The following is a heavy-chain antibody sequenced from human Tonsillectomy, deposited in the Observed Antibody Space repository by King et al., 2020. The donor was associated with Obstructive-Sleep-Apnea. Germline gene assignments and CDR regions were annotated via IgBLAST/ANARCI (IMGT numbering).Heavy chain of an antibody. CDR3: AKDLNDYVWGSYRIFDY. V-gene: IGHV3-23*04. CDR1: GFTFSSYA. D-gene: IGHD3-16*02. CDR2: ISSSGGVS. J-gene: IGHJ4*02. Sequence: VQLVESGGGLVKPGGSLRLSCAASGFTFSSYAMSWVRQGPGKGLEWVSSISSSGGVSYYADSVKGRFTISRDNSINTLDLQMSSLRAEDTAVYYCAKDLNDYVWGSYRIFDYWGQGTLVTVSS.